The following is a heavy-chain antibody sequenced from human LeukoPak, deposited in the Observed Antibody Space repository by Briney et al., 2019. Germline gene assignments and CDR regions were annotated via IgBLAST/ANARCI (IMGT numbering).Heavy chain of an antibody. V-gene: IGHV1-2*06. J-gene: IGHJ6*02. CDR2: INPNSGGT. CDR3: ARAHREYYYGMDV. Sequence: ASVKVSCKASGYTFTCYYMHWVRQAPGQGLEWMGRINPNSGGTNYAQKFQGRVTMTTDTSTSTAYMELRSLRSDDTAVYYCARAHREYYYGMDVWGQGTTVTVSS. CDR1: GYTFTCYY.